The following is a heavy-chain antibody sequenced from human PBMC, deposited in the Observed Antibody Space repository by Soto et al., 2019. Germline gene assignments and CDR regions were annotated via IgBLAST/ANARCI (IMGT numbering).Heavy chain of an antibody. V-gene: IGHV3-30-3*01. CDR3: ARDSFPTTTKGHGVYLYYGVDV. CDR2: ISYDGSNK. Sequence: GGSLRLSCAASGLTLSSYAMHWVRQAPGKGLEWVAVISYDGSNKYYADSVKGRFTISRDNSKNTLDLQMNSLRAEDTAVLYCARDSFPTTTKGHGVYLYYGVDVWGQGTTVTVSS. CDR1: GLTLSSYA. D-gene: IGHD4-4*01. J-gene: IGHJ6*02.